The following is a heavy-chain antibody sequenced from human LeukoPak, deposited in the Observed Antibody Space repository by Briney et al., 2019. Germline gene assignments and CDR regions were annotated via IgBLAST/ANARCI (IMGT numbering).Heavy chain of an antibody. Sequence: GRSLRLSCAASGFTFSSYAMHWVRQAPGNGLEWVAVISYDGSNKYYADSVKGRFTISRDNSKNTLYLQMNSLRAEDTAVYYCARAPRRWLDYWGQGTLVTVSS. CDR3: ARAPRRWLDY. V-gene: IGHV3-30*04. CDR2: ISYDGSNK. J-gene: IGHJ4*02. D-gene: IGHD4-23*01. CDR1: GFTFSSYA.